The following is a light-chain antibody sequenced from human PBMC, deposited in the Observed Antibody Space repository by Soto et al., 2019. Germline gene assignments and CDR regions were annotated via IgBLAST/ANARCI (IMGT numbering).Light chain of an antibody. CDR1: QSVSSSF. CDR3: QQYHSSPWT. J-gene: IGKJ1*01. V-gene: IGKV3-20*01. Sequence: EIVLTQSPGTLSLSPGERATLSCRASQSVSSSFLAWYQQKPGQAPRLLIYGASSRATGIPDRFSGSGSGTDFILTISGLEPEDFAVYYWQQYHSSPWTFGQGTKVDIK. CDR2: GAS.